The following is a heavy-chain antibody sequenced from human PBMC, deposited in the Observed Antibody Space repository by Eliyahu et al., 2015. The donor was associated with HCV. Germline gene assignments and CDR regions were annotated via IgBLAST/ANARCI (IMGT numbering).Heavy chain of an antibody. D-gene: IGHD6-19*01. CDR3: ARGSLSGWTFDY. J-gene: IGHJ4*02. CDR2: INHRGST. Sequence: QVQLQQWGAGLLKPPETLSLTCAVYGGSFSGYYWSWIRQPPGKGLEWIGEINHRGSTNYNPSLKSRVSISVDTSKNQFSMKLSSVTAADTAVYYCARGSLSGWTFDYWGQGTLVTVSS. CDR1: GGSFSGYY. V-gene: IGHV4-34*01.